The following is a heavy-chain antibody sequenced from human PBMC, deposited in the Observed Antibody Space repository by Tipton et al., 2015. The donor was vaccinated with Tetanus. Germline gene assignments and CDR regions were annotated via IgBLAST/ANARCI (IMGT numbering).Heavy chain of an antibody. CDR3: AKGGTIMIWNYYFDS. V-gene: IGHV3-53*01. CDR2: IYSGGST. D-gene: IGHD3-16*01. Sequence: SLRLSCAASGFTVSSNYMSWVRQAPGKGLEWVSLIYSGGSTYYADSVKGRFTISRDNSKNTLYLQMNSLRAEDTAVYYCAKGGTIMIWNYYFDSWGQGTLVTVSS. J-gene: IGHJ4*02. CDR1: GFTVSSNY.